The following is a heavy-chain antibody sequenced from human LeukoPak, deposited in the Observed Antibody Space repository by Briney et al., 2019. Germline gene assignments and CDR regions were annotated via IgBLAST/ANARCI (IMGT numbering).Heavy chain of an antibody. CDR3: AKSPLAYCGGDCYSGPRYFDY. V-gene: IGHV3-23*01. CDR1: GFTFSSYA. CDR2: ISGSGGST. Sequence: PGGSLRLSCAASGFTFSSYAMSWVRQAPGKGLEWVSAISGSGGSTYYADSAKGRFTISRDNSKNTLYLQMNSLRAEDTAVYYCAKSPLAYCGGDCYSGPRYFDYWGQGTLVTVSS. D-gene: IGHD2-21*02. J-gene: IGHJ4*02.